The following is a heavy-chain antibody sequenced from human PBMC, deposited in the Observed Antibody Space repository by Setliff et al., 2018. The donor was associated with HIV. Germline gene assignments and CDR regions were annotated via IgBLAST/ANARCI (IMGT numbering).Heavy chain of an antibody. J-gene: IGHJ4*02. Sequence: GESLKISCAGSGFIFSDFWMHWVRRVPGKGLRWVSRISRDGTTTEYADSVKCRFTMSRDNVKNTLYLQMNSLSAADTAVYYCIRGPSHGGTYGVDLGQGTLVTVSS. CDR1: GFIFSDFW. V-gene: IGHV3-74*01. CDR3: IRGPSHGGTYGVD. D-gene: IGHD1-26*01. CDR2: ISRDGTTT.